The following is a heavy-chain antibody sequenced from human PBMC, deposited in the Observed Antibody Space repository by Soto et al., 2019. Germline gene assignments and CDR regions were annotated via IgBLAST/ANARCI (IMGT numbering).Heavy chain of an antibody. V-gene: IGHV1-3*01. Sequence: QVQLVQSGAEVKKPGASVKVSCKASGYTFTSYAMHWVRQAPGQRLEWMGWINAGNGNTKYSQKFQGRVTITRDTSASTAYMELSSLRSEDTAVYYCARLLFDYCSVLFDYWGQGTLVTVSS. J-gene: IGHJ4*02. CDR3: ARLLFDYCSVLFDY. CDR1: GYTFTSYA. CDR2: INAGNGNT. D-gene: IGHD3-10*01.